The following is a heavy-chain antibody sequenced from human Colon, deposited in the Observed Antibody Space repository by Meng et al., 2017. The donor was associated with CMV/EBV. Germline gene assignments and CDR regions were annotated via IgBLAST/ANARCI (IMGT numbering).Heavy chain of an antibody. J-gene: IGHJ4*02. D-gene: IGHD3-9*01. CDR1: GFPFSSDV. CDR2: ISYDGSNK. CDR3: TRERTGYYSEC. Sequence: GGSLRLSCAASGFPFSSDVMHWVRQAPGKGLEWVAMISYDGSNKFYADSVKGRFTISRDSSKNTLFLQMNSLRGDDTAMYYCTRERTGYYSECWGQGTLVTVSS. V-gene: IGHV3-30-3*01.